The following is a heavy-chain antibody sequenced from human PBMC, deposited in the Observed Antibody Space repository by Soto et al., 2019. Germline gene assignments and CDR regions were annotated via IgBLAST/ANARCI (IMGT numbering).Heavy chain of an antibody. D-gene: IGHD6-13*01. CDR3: AKDLLTYSSSFSPPWFDP. Sequence: SGGSLRLSCAASGFTFSSYGMHRVRQAPGKGLEWVAVISHDGSNKYYADSVKGRFTISRDNSKNTLYLQMNSLRAEDTAVYYCAKDLLTYSSSFSPPWFDPWGQGTLVTVSS. CDR1: GFTFSSYG. V-gene: IGHV3-30*18. J-gene: IGHJ5*02. CDR2: ISHDGSNK.